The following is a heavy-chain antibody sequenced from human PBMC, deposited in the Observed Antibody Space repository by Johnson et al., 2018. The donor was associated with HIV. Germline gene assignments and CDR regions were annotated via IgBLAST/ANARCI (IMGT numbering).Heavy chain of an antibody. V-gene: IGHV3-11*04. CDR1: EFILSDYY. Sequence: QVQLVESGGALVKPGGSLRLSCGASEFILSDYYISWVRQAPAKGLEWISYISSSGGTIFYADSVKGRFTISRDIAKNTLYLQMNSLRAEDTAVYYCARDGRGLDAFDIWGQGTVVTVSS. J-gene: IGHJ3*02. CDR3: ARDGRGLDAFDI. D-gene: IGHD3/OR15-3a*01. CDR2: ISSSGGTI.